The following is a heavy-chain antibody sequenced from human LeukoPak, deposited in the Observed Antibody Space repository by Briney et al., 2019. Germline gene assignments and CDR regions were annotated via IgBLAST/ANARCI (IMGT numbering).Heavy chain of an antibody. Sequence: GGSPRLSCATSGFTFSSYAMSWVRQAPGKGLEWVSAISGSGGSTYYADSVKGRFTISRDDSKNTLYLQMNSLRAEDTAVYYCAKDRPIAVAGYFDYWGQGTLVTVSS. CDR3: AKDRPIAVAGYFDY. D-gene: IGHD6-19*01. CDR1: GFTFSSYA. V-gene: IGHV3-23*01. J-gene: IGHJ4*02. CDR2: ISGSGGST.